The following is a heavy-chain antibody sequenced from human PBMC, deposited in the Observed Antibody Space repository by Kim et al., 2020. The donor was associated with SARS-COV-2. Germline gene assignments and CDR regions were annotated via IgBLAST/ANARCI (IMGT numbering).Heavy chain of an antibody. J-gene: IGHJ3*02. CDR1: GGSISSGGYY. D-gene: IGHD2-15*01. CDR2: IYYSRTT. Sequence: SETLSLTCTVSGGSISSGGYYWSWIRQHPGQGLEWNGYIYYSRTTYYNPSLKSRATISADTSKNQFSLKLSSVTAADTAVYCCVRVYHVAETAFDIWGQGTMVTVSS. CDR3: VRVYHVAETAFDI. V-gene: IGHV4-31*03.